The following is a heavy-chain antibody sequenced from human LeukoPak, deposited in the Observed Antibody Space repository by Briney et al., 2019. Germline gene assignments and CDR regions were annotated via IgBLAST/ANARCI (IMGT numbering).Heavy chain of an antibody. CDR3: ARDSLYSSGWAFDY. CDR1: GGSFSGYY. Sequence: KPSETLSLTCAVYGGSFSGYYWSRIRQPPGKGLEWIGEINHSGGTNYNPSLKSRVTISVDTSKNQFSLKLSSVTAADTAVYYCARDSLYSSGWAFDYWGQGTLVTVSS. J-gene: IGHJ4*02. V-gene: IGHV4-34*01. D-gene: IGHD6-19*01. CDR2: INHSGGT.